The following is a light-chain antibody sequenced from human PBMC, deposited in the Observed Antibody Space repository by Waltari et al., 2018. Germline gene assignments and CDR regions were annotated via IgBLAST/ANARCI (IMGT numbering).Light chain of an antibody. V-gene: IGLV2-23*01. CDR3: CSYAGIGTLT. CDR1: SSDIGGYNL. Sequence: QSALTQPASVSGSPGQSITISCTGTSSDIGGYNLVSWYQHHPGKAPKLLIYEGNKRPSGVSYRFSGSKSDNTASLTISGLHTEDEADYYCCSYAGIGTLTFGGGTRVTVL. J-gene: IGLJ3*02. CDR2: EGN.